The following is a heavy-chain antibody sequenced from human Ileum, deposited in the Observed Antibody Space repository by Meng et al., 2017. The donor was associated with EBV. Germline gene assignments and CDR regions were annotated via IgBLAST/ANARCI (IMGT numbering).Heavy chain of an antibody. Sequence: VQCQELCVWLSTPSETLSLTFSVSGGSDATTSDNRSWVRQPPGKVFEWVGYIDYSGGAKYNPSLQGRVDMSVDTSKNHFSLKLRSVTAADTGLYYCARGSTFILVDWGQGTLVTVSS. V-gene: IGHV4-61*03. CDR1: GGSDATTSDN. J-gene: IGHJ4*02. CDR3: ARGSTFILVD. CDR2: IDYSGGA. D-gene: IGHD3-22*01.